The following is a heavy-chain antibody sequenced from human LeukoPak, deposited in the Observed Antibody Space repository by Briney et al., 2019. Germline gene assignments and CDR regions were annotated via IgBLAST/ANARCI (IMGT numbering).Heavy chain of an antibody. J-gene: IGHJ4*02. CDR1: GFTFSSYA. Sequence: GGSLRLSCAASGFTFSSYAMSWVRQAPGKGLEWVSAISGSGGSTYYADSVKGRFTISRDNSKNTLYLQMNSLRAEDTAVYYCANHYYDSSGYYFLGATFDSWGQGTLVTVSS. CDR3: ANHYYDSSGYYFLGATFDS. D-gene: IGHD3-22*01. V-gene: IGHV3-23*01. CDR2: ISGSGGST.